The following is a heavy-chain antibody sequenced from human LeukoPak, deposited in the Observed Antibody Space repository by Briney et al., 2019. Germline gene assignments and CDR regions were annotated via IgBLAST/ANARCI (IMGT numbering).Heavy chain of an antibody. CDR2: IIPILGIA. J-gene: IGHJ4*02. CDR1: GGTFSSYA. D-gene: IGHD4-11*01. V-gene: IGHV1-69*04. Sequence: SVKVSCKASGGTFSSYAISWVRQAPGQGLERMGRIIPILGIANYAQRFQGRVTITADKSTSTAYMELSSLRSEDTAVYYCARVADYKNDYWGQGTLVTVSS. CDR3: ARVADYKNDY.